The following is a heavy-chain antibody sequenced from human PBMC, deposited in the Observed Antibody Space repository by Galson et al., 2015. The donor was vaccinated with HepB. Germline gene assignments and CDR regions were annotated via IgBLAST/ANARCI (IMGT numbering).Heavy chain of an antibody. V-gene: IGHV3-30*18. CDR2: ISYDGSNK. D-gene: IGHD3-3*01. J-gene: IGHJ4*02. CDR3: AKDDPAFGVVIIAHYFDY. Sequence: SLRLSCAASGFTFSSYGMHWVRQAPGKGLEWVAVISYDGSNKYYADSMKGRFTISRDNSKNTLYLQMNSLRAEDTAVYYCAKDDPAFGVVIIAHYFDYWGQGTLVTVSS. CDR1: GFTFSSYG.